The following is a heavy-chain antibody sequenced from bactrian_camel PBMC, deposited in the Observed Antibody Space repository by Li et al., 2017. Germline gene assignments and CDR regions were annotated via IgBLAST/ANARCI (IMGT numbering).Heavy chain of an antibody. J-gene: IGHJ4*01. D-gene: IGHD6*01. CDR1: GLSVSDFS. CDR3: AEGRGSRGEHCYSLNY. V-gene: IGHV3S56*01. CDR2: IRRDDLT. Sequence: HVQLVESGGGSVQTGGSLRLSCVPSGLSVSDFSMAWFRQSPGKEREGVAAIRRDDLTAYTDSVKGRFTISRDDRKNTVYPRMNNLKPEDTAMYYCAEGRGSRGEHCYSLNYWGQGTQVTVS.